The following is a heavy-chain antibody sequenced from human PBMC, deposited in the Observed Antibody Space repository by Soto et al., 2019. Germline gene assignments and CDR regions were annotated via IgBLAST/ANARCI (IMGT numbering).Heavy chain of an antibody. CDR2: IYYSGST. V-gene: IGHV4-59*01. CDR3: AREGVTPSYYYYYGMDV. Sequence: QVQLQESGPGLVKPSETLSLTCTVSGGSISSYYWSWIRQPPGKGLEWIGYIYYSGSTNYKSSLKSRVTISVDTSKNQFSLKLSSGTAADTAVYYCAREGVTPSYYYYYGMDVWGQGTTVTVSS. D-gene: IGHD5-18*01. CDR1: GGSISSYY. J-gene: IGHJ6*02.